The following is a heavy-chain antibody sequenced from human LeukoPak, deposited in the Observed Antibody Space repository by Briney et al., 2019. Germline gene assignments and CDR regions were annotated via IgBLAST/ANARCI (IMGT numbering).Heavy chain of an antibody. CDR1: RGTFSSYA. V-gene: IGHV1-69*06. CDR2: IIPIFGTT. Sequence: SSVKVSCKASRGTFSSYAISWVRQAPAQGLEWMGGIIPIFGTTNYAQKFQDRVTITADKSTSTAYMELRSLRSEDTAVYYCARVVGLTGYSSSWYSGYYYYMDVWGKGTTVTVS. J-gene: IGHJ6*03. CDR3: ARVVGLTGYSSSWYSGYYYYMDV. D-gene: IGHD6-13*01.